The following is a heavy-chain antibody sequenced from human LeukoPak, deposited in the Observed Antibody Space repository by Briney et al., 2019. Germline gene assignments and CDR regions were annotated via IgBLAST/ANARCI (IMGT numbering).Heavy chain of an antibody. CDR1: GFNFSDHY. V-gene: IGHV3-11*01. J-gene: IGHJ6*02. CDR3: ARDRGYSYGPIRYYYYGMDV. CDR2: ISSSGRII. D-gene: IGHD5-18*01. Sequence: GSLRLSCAASGFNFSDHYMSWIRQAPGKGLEWVSYISSSGRIIYHADSVKGRFTISRDNAKNSLYLQMNSLRAEDTAVYYCARDRGYSYGPIRYYYYGMDVWGQGTTVTVSS.